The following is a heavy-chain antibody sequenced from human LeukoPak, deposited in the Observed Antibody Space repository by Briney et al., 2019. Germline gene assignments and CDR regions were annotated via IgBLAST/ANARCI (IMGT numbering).Heavy chain of an antibody. CDR1: GFTFSPSY. V-gene: IGHV3-53*01. CDR3: ATLNTYYYDNSGYFDY. CDR2: IYSGDTT. J-gene: IGHJ4*02. Sequence: GGSLRLPCVASGFTFSPSYMTWVRQAPGKGLEWVSLIYSGDTTYYSDSVKGGFTISRDNSKKTMYLQMDSLRAEDTAVYYCATLNTYYYDNSGYFDYWGQGTLVTVSS. D-gene: IGHD3-22*01.